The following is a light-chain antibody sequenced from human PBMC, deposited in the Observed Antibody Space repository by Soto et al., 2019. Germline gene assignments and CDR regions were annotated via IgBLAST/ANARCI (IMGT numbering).Light chain of an antibody. CDR3: QQRSNWLT. CDR1: QRVNNY. J-gene: IGKJ4*01. Sequence: EIVLTQSPGTLSLSPGERATLSCRASQRVNNYLAWYQQKPGQAPRLVIYDASVRAAGVPARFSGSGSGTDFTVTIRSLEPEDFAVYYCQQRSNWLTFGGGTKVEFK. CDR2: DAS. V-gene: IGKV3-11*01.